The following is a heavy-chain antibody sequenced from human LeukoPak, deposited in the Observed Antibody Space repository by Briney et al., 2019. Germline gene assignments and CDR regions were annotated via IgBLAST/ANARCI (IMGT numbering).Heavy chain of an antibody. CDR1: GYSFTSYW. Sequence: GESLKISCKGSGYSFTSYWIGWVRQMPGKGLEWMGIIYPGDSDTRYSPSFQGQVTISADKSISTAYLQWSSLKASDTAMYYCARQGFGGLLPSEPFDYWGQGTLVTVSS. V-gene: IGHV5-51*01. D-gene: IGHD3-10*01. CDR3: ARQGFGGLLPSEPFDY. CDR2: IYPGDSDT. J-gene: IGHJ4*02.